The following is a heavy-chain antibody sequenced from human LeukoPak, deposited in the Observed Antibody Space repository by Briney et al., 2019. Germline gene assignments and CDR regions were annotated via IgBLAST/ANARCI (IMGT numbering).Heavy chain of an antibody. CDR2: INPTGGST. CDR3: ARGFGNSATIFGVVILGKNAFDI. Sequence: ASVKVSCKASGYTFPSYFMHWVRQAPGQGLEWMGIINPTGGSTTYAQKFQGRVTMTRDTSTSTVYMELSSLRSEDTAVYYCARGFGNSATIFGVVILGKNAFDIWGQGTMVTVSS. CDR1: GYTFPSYF. J-gene: IGHJ3*02. V-gene: IGHV1-46*01. D-gene: IGHD3-3*01.